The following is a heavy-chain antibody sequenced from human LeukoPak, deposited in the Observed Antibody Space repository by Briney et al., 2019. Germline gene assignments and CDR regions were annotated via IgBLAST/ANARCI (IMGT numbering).Heavy chain of an antibody. V-gene: IGHV1-69*13. CDR2: IIPIFGTA. Sequence: SVKVSCKASGGTFSSYAISWVRQAPGQGLEWMGGIIPIFGTANYAQKFQGRVTITADESTSTAYMELSSLRAEDTAVYYCARRRWSGYEGANWFDPWGQGTLVTVSS. CDR3: ARRRWSGYEGANWFDP. J-gene: IGHJ5*02. D-gene: IGHD5-12*01. CDR1: GGTFSSYA.